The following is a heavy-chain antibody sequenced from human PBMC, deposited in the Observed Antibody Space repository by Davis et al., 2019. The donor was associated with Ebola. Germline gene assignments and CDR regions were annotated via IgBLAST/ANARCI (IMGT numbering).Heavy chain of an antibody. D-gene: IGHD6-19*01. CDR3: ARGQRQWLVQDAFDI. V-gene: IGHV3-48*02. CDR1: GSTFSSYS. J-gene: IGHJ3*02. CDR2: ISSSSSTI. Sequence: PGGSLRLSCAASGSTFSSYSMNWVRQAPGKGLEWVSYISSSSSTIYYADSVKGRFTISRDNAKNSLYLQMNSLRDEDTAVYYCARGQRQWLVQDAFDIWGQGTMVTVSS.